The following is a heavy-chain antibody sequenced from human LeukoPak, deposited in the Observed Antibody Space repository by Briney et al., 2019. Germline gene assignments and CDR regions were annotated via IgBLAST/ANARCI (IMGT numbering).Heavy chain of an antibody. J-gene: IGHJ4*02. CDR1: GFTFSSYG. CDR3: AKVKSEQWLVLFGDYFDY. Sequence: GRSLRLSCAASGFTFSSYGMHWVRQAPGKGLEWVAVISYDGSNKYYADSVKGRFTISRDNSKNTLYLQMNSLRAEDTAVYYCAKVKSEQWLVLFGDYFDYWGQGTLVTVSS. D-gene: IGHD6-19*01. CDR2: ISYDGSNK. V-gene: IGHV3-30*18.